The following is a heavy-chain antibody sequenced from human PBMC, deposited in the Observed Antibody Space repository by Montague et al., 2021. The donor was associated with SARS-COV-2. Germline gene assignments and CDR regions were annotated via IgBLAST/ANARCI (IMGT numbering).Heavy chain of an antibody. D-gene: IGHD3-10*01. V-gene: IGHV4-34*01. J-gene: IGHJ6*02. CDR2: INHSANT. CDR3: ASGIYPSGSYYNRYYYGLSI. Sequence: SETLSLTCAVHGGSLSGYYWSWIRQPPEKGLEWIGEINHSANTKXNPSLKSPVTISIDTSKNQFSLKMTSVTAADTATYYCASGIYPSGSYYNRYYYGLSIWGPGTTVIVSS. CDR1: GGSLSGYY.